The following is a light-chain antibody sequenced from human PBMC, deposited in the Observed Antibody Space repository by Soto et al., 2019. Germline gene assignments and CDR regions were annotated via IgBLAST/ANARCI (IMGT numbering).Light chain of an antibody. CDR3: QQNYNTPPCT. V-gene: IGKV1-39*01. J-gene: IGKJ2*02. CDR2: ATT. CDR1: QTVISY. Sequence: DIQLTQSPSSLSSSVGDRVTITCRASQTVISYLNWYQQKPGQAPKLLIYATTHLQSGVPSRFSGSGSGTEFTLTISSLHPEDFATYFCQQNYNTPPCTFGQGTKLEIK.